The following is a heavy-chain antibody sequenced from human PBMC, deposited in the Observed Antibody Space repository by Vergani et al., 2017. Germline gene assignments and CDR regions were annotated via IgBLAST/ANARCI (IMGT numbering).Heavy chain of an antibody. CDR2: TWYDGNNK. J-gene: IGHJ5*02. D-gene: IGHD1-14*01. V-gene: IGHV3-33*01. Sequence: QVQLVESGGGLVQPGRSLRLSCAASGFTFNQYGMHWVRQAPGKGLERVAVTWYDGNNKQYADSVKGRFTISRHNSKRTMYLQMNSLRDEETGVYYCARVLRLLYNRFAPLGQGTLVTVSS. CDR3: ARVLRLLYNRFAP. CDR1: GFTFNQYG.